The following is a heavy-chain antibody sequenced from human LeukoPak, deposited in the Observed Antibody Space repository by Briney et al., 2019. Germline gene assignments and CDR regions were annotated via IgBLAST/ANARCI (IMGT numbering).Heavy chain of an antibody. Sequence: GGSLRLSCAASGFTFSSYGMHWVRQAPGKGLEWVAVISYDGSNKYYADSVKGRFTISRDNSKNSLYLQMNSLRAEDTAVYYCARAGRIYYYDSSGYYYGAYYYYYMDVWGKGTRSPSP. CDR1: GFTFSSYG. V-gene: IGHV3-30*03. CDR2: ISYDGSNK. J-gene: IGHJ6*03. D-gene: IGHD3-22*01. CDR3: ARAGRIYYYDSSGYYYGAYYYYYMDV.